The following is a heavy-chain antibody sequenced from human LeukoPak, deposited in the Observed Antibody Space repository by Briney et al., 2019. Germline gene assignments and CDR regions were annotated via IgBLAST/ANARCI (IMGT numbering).Heavy chain of an antibody. CDR2: IYYSGST. J-gene: IGHJ4*02. CDR3: ARVEMATIDY. Sequence: PKKGLEWIGYIYYSGSTYYNPSLKSRVTISVDTSKNQFSLKLSSVTAADTAVYYCARVEMATIDYWGQGTLVTVSS. V-gene: IGHV4-31*02. D-gene: IGHD5-24*01.